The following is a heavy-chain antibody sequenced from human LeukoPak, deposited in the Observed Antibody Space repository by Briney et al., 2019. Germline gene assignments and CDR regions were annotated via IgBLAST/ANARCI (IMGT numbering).Heavy chain of an antibody. CDR3: ARGGELDDY. J-gene: IGHJ4*02. D-gene: IGHD1-26*01. V-gene: IGHV3-74*01. CDR1: GFTVSSNY. Sequence: GGSLRLSCAASGFTVSSNYMSWVRQAPGKGLVWVSRINTDGSSTSYADSVKGRFTISRDNAKNTLYLQMNSLRAEDTAVYYCARGGELDDYWGQGTLVTVSS. CDR2: INTDGSST.